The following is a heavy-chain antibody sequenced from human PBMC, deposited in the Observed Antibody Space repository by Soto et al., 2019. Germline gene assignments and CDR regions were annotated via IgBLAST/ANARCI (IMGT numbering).Heavy chain of an antibody. CDR1: GGSVSSYY. V-gene: IGHV4-59*02. CDR2: IYYSGST. D-gene: IGHD3-10*01. J-gene: IGHJ6*02. CDR3: ARVYYYGSGRRYYYGMDV. Sequence: LTCTVSGGSVSSYYWSWIRQPPGKGLEWIGYIYYSGSTNYNPSLKSRVTISVDTSKNQFSLKLSSVTAADTAVYYCARVYYYGSGRRYYYGMDVWGQGTTVTVSS.